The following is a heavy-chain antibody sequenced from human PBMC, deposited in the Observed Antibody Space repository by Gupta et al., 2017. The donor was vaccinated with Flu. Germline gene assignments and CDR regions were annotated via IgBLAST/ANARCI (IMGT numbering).Heavy chain of an antibody. D-gene: IGHD3-10*01. J-gene: IGHJ4*02. CDR3: ARGRGDVLLWFGELTLPYYFDY. V-gene: IGHV3-33*01. CDR2: IWYDGSNK. Sequence: RQAPGKGLEWVAVIWYDGSNKYYADSVKGRFTISRDNSKNTLYLQMNSLRAEDTAVYYCARGRGDVLLWFGELTLPYYFDYWGQGTLVTVSS.